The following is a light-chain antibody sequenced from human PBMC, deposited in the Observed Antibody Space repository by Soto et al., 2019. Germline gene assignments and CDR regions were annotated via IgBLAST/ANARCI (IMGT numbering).Light chain of an antibody. CDR3: SSYTSSSTSVV. Sequence: QSALTQPPSVSGSPGQSVTISCTGTSSDVGSFNRVSWYQQPPGTAPKLMIYEVSNRPSGVPDRFSGSKSGNTASLTISGRQAEDEADYYCSSYTSSSTSVVFGGGTKLTVL. CDR1: SSDVGSFNR. CDR2: EVS. J-gene: IGLJ2*01. V-gene: IGLV2-18*02.